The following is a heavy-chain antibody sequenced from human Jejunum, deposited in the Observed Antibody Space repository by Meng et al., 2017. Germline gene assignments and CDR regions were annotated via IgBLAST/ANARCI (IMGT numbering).Heavy chain of an antibody. D-gene: IGHD3-10*01. CDR2: ISYDGSSK. CDR3: AREYYGSGSSFDY. J-gene: IGHJ4*02. CDR1: GFTFNNYA. V-gene: IGHV3-30*14. Sequence: GGSLRLSCATFGFTFNNYALHWVRQAPGKGLEWVAVISYDGSSKFYADSVKGRFTISRDSSKGTMYLQMSSLRSEDTAKYYCAREYYGSGSSFDYWGQGTQVTVSS.